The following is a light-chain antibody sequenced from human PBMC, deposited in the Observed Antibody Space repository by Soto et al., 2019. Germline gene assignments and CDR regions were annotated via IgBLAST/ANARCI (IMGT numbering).Light chain of an antibody. CDR1: QSISSS. J-gene: IGKJ1*01. V-gene: IGKV1-39*01. Sequence: DIEMTQSPSSLSASVGETITITCRASQSISSSLNWFQHSPGQPPKLLLFAASNLHAGVPPRFSGSGSGTSFSLTIRSLQPEDFATYYCHQSFNLPRTVGPGTKVDIK. CDR3: HQSFNLPRT. CDR2: AAS.